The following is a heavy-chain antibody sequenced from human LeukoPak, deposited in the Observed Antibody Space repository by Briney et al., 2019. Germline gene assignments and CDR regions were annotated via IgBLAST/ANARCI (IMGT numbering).Heavy chain of an antibody. CDR1: GYTFTGYY. D-gene: IGHD2-21*02. CDR2: INPNSGGT. J-gene: IGHJ4*02. CDR3: AREDRVVVTAIGFDY. Sequence: ASVKVSCKASGYTFTGYYMHWVRQAPGQGLEWMGWINPNSGGTNYAQKFQGRATMTRDTSISTAYMELSRLRSDDTAVYYCAREDRVVVTAIGFDYWGQGTLVTVSS. V-gene: IGHV1-2*02.